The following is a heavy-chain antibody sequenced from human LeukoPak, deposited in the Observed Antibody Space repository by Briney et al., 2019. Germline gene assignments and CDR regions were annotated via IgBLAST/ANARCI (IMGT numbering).Heavy chain of an antibody. D-gene: IGHD2-8*01. CDR1: GVTVSNNY. J-gene: IGHJ4*02. CDR3: ARLYCTNGVCYLDF. CDR2: TYSGGGT. V-gene: IGHV3-53*01. Sequence: GGSLRLSCAASGVTVSNNYMSWVRQAPGKGLEWVSITYSGGGTYYADSVKGRFTISRDNSKNPLYLQMNSLRAEDTAVYYCARLYCTNGVCYLDFWGQGTLVTVSS.